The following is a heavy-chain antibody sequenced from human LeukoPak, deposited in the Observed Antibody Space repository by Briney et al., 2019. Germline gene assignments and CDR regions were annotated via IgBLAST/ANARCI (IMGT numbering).Heavy chain of an antibody. D-gene: IGHD5-18*01. CDR1: GGSISGYY. J-gene: IGHJ4*02. CDR3: AKYTFGSDYFAY. V-gene: IGHV4-4*07. Sequence: SETLSLTCTVSGGSISGYYWSWIRKSAGKGLEWIGRIYSSGTTNYNPSLRSRVSMSVDTSNNQFSLNLDSVTAADSAVYYCAKYTFGSDYFAYWGRGTLVTVSS. CDR2: IYSSGTT.